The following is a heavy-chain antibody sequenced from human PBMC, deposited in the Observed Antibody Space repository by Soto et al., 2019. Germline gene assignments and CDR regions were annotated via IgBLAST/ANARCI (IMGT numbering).Heavy chain of an antibody. V-gene: IGHV3-30*18. CDR2: ISYDGSNK. CDR3: AKDLIVVVAATPYYYYGMDV. J-gene: IGHJ6*02. D-gene: IGHD2-15*01. Sequence: RLSCAASGFTFSSYGMHWVRQAPGKGLEWVAVISYDGSNKYYADSVKGRFTISRDNSKNTLYLQMNSLRAEDTAVYYCAKDLIVVVAATPYYYYGMDVWGQGTTVTVSS. CDR1: GFTFSSYG.